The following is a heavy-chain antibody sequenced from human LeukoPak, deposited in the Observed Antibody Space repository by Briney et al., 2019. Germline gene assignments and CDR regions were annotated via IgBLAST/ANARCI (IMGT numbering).Heavy chain of an antibody. J-gene: IGHJ4*02. CDR2: IKDDGSDK. D-gene: IGHD3-3*02. CDR3: ANLARTD. V-gene: IGHV3-7*01. Sequence: GGSLRLSCAASGFTFSSYWMSWVRQAPGKGLEWVATIKDDGSDKYYVDSVKGRFTISRDNAKNSLYLQMNSLRVEDTAVYYCANLARTDWGQGTLVTVSS. CDR1: GFTFSSYW.